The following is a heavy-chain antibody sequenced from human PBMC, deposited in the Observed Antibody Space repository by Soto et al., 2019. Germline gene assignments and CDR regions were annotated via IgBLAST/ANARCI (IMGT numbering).Heavy chain of an antibody. D-gene: IGHD2-2*01. CDR1: GFSLSNARMG. V-gene: IGHV2-26*01. CDR3: ARIGDCSSTSCPPSFWDYYGMDV. Sequence: SGPTLVNPTETLTLTCTVSGFSLSNARMGVSWIRQPPGKALEWLAHIFSNDEKSYSTSLKSRLTISKDTSKSQVVLTMTNMDPVDTATYYCARIGDCSSTSCPPSFWDYYGMDVWGQGTTVTVSS. CDR2: IFSNDEK. J-gene: IGHJ6*02.